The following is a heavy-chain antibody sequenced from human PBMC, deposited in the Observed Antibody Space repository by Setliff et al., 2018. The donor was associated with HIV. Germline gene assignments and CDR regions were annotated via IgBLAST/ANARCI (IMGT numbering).Heavy chain of an antibody. CDR3: ARQMPIPGIAITPVDY. CDR1: GGSISSGGYY. Sequence: PSETLSLTCTVSGGSISSGGYYWSWIRQLPGKGLECIGYIYYSGSTYYNPSLKSLVTISVDTSKSQFSLTLTSVTAADTAVYYCARQMPIPGIAITPVDYWGQGALVTVSS. CDR2: IYYSGST. V-gene: IGHV4-30-4*08. J-gene: IGHJ4*02. D-gene: IGHD5-12*01.